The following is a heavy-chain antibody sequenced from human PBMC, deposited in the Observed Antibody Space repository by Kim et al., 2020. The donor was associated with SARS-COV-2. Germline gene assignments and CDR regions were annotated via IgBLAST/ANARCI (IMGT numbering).Heavy chain of an antibody. D-gene: IGHD2-21*02. CDR1: GFTFSDHY. Sequence: GGSLRLSCAASGFTFSDHYMTWIRQTPGKGLEWISFISGSGSTKYYADSVKGRFTISRDNAKNSVYLQMNSLRAEDTAVYYCARERRIVVVTTLGYFDYWGQGALVTVSS. CDR2: ISGSGSTK. J-gene: IGHJ4*02. V-gene: IGHV3-11*01. CDR3: ARERRIVVVTTLGYFDY.